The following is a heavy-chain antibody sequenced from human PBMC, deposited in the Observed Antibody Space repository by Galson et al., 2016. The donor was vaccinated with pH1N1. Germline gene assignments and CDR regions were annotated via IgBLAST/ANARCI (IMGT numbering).Heavy chain of an antibody. Sequence: SGAEVXKPXXXLKIXXKASXXSFTXXXXGWXRQXXGKGLEWXXXIYPAXSDTRXXPSFXXQVTISADSSISPTYLQWSSLKASDTAMYYCARQVGHVRAGSDAFDIWGQGTMVTVSS. CDR1: XXSFTXXX. CDR3: ARQVGHVRAGSDAFDI. J-gene: IGHJ3*02. V-gene: IGHV5-51*01. CDR2: IYPAXSDT. D-gene: IGHD1-26*01.